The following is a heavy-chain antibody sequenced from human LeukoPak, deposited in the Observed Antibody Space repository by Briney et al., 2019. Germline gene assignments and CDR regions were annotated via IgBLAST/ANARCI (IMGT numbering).Heavy chain of an antibody. Sequence: PGGSLRLSCAASGFTFSSYAMSWVRQAPGKGLEWVSAISGSGGSTYYADSVKGRFTISRDNSKNTLYLQMNSLRAEDTAVYYCAKGTQWPTVESYDYWGQGTLVTVSS. D-gene: IGHD6-19*01. CDR3: AKGTQWPTVESYDY. J-gene: IGHJ4*02. CDR1: GFTFSSYA. CDR2: ISGSGGST. V-gene: IGHV3-23*01.